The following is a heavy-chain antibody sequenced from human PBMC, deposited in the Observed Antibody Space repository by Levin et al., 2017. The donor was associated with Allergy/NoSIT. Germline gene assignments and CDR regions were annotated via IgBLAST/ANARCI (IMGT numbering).Heavy chain of an antibody. CDR1: GGSISSYY. CDR2: IYYSGST. D-gene: IGHD6-19*01. J-gene: IGHJ4*02. CDR3: ARDLSSGWYDY. V-gene: IGHV4-59*01. Sequence: SQTLSLTCTVSGGSISSYYWSWIRQPPGKGLEWIGYIYYSGSTNYNPSLKSRVTISVDTSKNQFSLKLSSVTAADTAVYYCARDLSSGWYDYWGQGTLVTVSS.